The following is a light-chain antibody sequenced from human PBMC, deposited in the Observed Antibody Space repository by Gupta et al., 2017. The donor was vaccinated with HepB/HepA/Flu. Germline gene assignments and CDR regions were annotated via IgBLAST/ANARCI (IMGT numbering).Light chain of an antibody. CDR2: AAS. V-gene: IGKV3-20*01. J-gene: IGKJ1*01. Sequence: IVLTQSPGTLSLSPGVRATLSCRASQSLSSSDLAWYHQKPGQAPRLLIYAASSRANGIPDRFGGSASGTDFTLTISMLAPEDFAVYYCHQDGTSPRTFGQGTKLEIK. CDR3: HQDGTSPRT. CDR1: QSLSSSD.